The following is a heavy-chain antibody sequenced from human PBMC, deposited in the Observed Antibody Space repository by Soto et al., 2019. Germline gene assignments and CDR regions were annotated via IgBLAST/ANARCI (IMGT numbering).Heavy chain of an antibody. CDR3: AREGYSSGWYGDDAFDI. J-gene: IGHJ3*02. CDR1: GFTFSSYE. CDR2: ISSSGSTI. V-gene: IGHV3-48*03. Sequence: HGGSLRLSCAASGFTFSSYEMNLVRQAPGKGLEWVSYISSSGSTIYYADSVKGRFTISRDNAKNSLYLQMNSLRAEDTAVYYCAREGYSSGWYGDDAFDIWGQGTMVTVSS. D-gene: IGHD6-19*01.